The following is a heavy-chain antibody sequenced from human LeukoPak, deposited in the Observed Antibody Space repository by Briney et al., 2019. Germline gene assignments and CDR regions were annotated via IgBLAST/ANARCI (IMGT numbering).Heavy chain of an antibody. CDR2: IYYSGSS. CDR3: ARHVSGSAMMHYFDY. CDR1: GASIRSGRNY. J-gene: IGHJ4*02. D-gene: IGHD5-18*01. Sequence: SETLSLTCNVSGASIRSGRNYWGWIRQSPGKGREWMGSIYYSGSSSYNLSLQSRVSISVDTTTNHISLKVFSLTAADTALYYCARHVSGSAMMHYFDYWGQGNLVTVSS. V-gene: IGHV4-39*01.